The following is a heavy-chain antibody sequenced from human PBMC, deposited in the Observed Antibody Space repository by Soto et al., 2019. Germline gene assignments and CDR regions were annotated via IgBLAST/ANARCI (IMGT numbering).Heavy chain of an antibody. CDR2: ISASGIGT. CDR3: AKDVRPSVTDMLPEC. V-gene: IGHV3-23*01. CDR1: GFTFSSYA. Sequence: GGSLRLSCAASGFTFSSYAVTWVRQAPGKGLEWVSTISASGIGTYYADSVKGRFTISRDNSKNTVYLQMDSLRAEDTAIYYCAKDVRPSVTDMLPECWGQGTLVTVSS. D-gene: IGHD2-21*02. J-gene: IGHJ4*02.